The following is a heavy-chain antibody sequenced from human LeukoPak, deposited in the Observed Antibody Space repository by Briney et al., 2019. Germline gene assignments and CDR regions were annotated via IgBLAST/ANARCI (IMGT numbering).Heavy chain of an antibody. CDR1: GGSISSYY. CDR2: IYTSGST. D-gene: IGHD2-21*01. Sequence: SETLSLTCTVSGGSISSYYWSWIRPPAGKGLEWIGLIYTSGSTNYNPSLKSRVTMSVDTSKNQLSLKLSSVTAADTAVYYCAREFCGGDCYLTWFDPWGQGTLVTVSS. V-gene: IGHV4-4*07. J-gene: IGHJ5*02. CDR3: AREFCGGDCYLTWFDP.